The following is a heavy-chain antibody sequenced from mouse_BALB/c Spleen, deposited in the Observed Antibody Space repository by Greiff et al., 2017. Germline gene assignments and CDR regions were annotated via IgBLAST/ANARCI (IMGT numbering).Heavy chain of an antibody. V-gene: IGHV3-2*02. J-gene: IGHJ2*01. CDR2: ISYSGST. D-gene: IGHD4-1*02. CDR1: GYSITSDYA. CDR3: ASQLVSFAD. Sequence: VQLKESGPGLVKPSQSLSLTCTVTGYSITSDYAWNWIRQFPGNKLEWMGYISYSGSTSYNPSLKSRISITRDTSKNQFFLQLNSVTTEDTATYYCASQLVSFADWGQGTTLTVSS.